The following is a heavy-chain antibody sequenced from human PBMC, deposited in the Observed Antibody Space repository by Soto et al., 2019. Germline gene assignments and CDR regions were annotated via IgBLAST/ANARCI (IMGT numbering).Heavy chain of an antibody. V-gene: IGHV3-73*02. CDR1: GLNFSGSA. CDR2: IRSRPHNYAT. J-gene: IGHJ4*02. CDR3: TTERDY. Sequence: EVQLVESGGGLVQIGGSLKLSCATSGLNFSGSAMHWARQASGKGLEWVGRIRSRPHNYATTYAASVEGRFTISRDDSKNTVYLHMNGLNTDDKAMSCCTTERDYWGRGTLVTVSS.